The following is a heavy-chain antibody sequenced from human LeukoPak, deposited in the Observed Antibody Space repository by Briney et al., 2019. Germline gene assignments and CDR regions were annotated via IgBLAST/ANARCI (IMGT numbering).Heavy chain of an antibody. CDR1: GFTFSNYN. CDR3: ARGVNYHASGSYFRDWFDS. J-gene: IGHJ5*01. V-gene: IGHV3-21*01. CDR2: FSRGDTYI. D-gene: IGHD3-10*01. Sequence: PGGSLRLSCAASGFTFSNYNMNWVRQAPGKGLEWVSSFSRGDTYIHYADSVKGRFTISRDNAKNSLYLQMNSLRAEDTAVYYCARGVNYHASGSYFRDWFDSWGQGTLVTVSS.